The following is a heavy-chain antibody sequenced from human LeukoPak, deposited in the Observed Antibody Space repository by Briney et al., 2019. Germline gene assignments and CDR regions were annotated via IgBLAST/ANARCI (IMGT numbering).Heavy chain of an antibody. J-gene: IGHJ4*02. V-gene: IGHV3-30-3*01. CDR1: GFTFSSYA. D-gene: IGHD6-13*01. CDR3: AKDSAADY. Sequence: GGSLRLCCAASGFTFSSYAMHWVRQAPGKGLEWVAVISYDGSNKYYADSVKGRFTISRDNSKNTLYLQMNSLRAEDTAVYYCAKDSAADYWGQGTLVTVSS. CDR2: ISYDGSNK.